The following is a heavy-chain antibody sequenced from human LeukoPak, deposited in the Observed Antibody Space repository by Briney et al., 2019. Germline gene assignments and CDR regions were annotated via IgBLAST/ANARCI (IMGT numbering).Heavy chain of an antibody. V-gene: IGHV3-7*01. CDR1: GFTFSTSW. J-gene: IGHJ4*02. D-gene: IGHD2-21*02. CDR2: IKQDGGET. Sequence: GGSLRLSCAASGFTFSTSWMSWVRQAPGKGLQWVANIKQDGGETYYVDSVKGRFTISRDNAKNLVFLQMNSLRAEDTAVYYCARDRMSYCVGDCHIVGHWGLGTLVIVSS. CDR3: ARDRMSYCVGDCHIVGH.